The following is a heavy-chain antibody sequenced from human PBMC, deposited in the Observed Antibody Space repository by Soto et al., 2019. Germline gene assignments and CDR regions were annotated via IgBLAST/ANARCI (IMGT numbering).Heavy chain of an antibody. CDR2: ISLVGSNK. Sequence: GGSLRLSCAASGFTFSIYAMHLVRQSPGKGLEWVAFISLVGSNKYYADSVKGRFTISRDNSKNTLYLQMNSLRAEDTAVYYCATEGSGDCIGGTCKADFDYWDQRIVITVS. J-gene: IGHJ4*02. V-gene: IGHV3-30-3*01. CDR1: GFTFSIYA. CDR3: ATEGSGDCIGGTCKADFDY. D-gene: IGHD2-15*01.